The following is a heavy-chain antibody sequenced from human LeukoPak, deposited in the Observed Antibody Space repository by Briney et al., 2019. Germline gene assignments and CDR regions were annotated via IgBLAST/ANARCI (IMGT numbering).Heavy chain of an antibody. Sequence: SETLSLTCTVSGGSISSGGYYWSWIRQPPGKGLEWIGYIHHSGSTYYNPSLKSRVTISVDRSKNQFSLKLSSVTAADTAVYYCARGPNYYDSSGYFDYWGQGTLVTVSS. CDR1: GGSISSGGYY. D-gene: IGHD3-22*01. CDR3: ARGPNYYDSSGYFDY. CDR2: IHHSGST. V-gene: IGHV4-30-2*01. J-gene: IGHJ4*02.